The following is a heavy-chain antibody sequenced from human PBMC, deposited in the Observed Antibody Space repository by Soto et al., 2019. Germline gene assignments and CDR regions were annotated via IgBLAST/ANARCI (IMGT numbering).Heavy chain of an antibody. J-gene: IGHJ4*02. CDR2: ISTYNGNT. CDR1: GYTFTSSG. V-gene: IGHV1-18*01. Sequence: ASVKVSCKASGYTFTSSGISWVRQAPGQGPEWMGWISTYNGNTNYAQNLQGRVTMTTDTSTSTAYMELRGLRSDDTAVYYCARTVAGYLDYWAQGTLVILSS. D-gene: IGHD6-19*01. CDR3: ARTVAGYLDY.